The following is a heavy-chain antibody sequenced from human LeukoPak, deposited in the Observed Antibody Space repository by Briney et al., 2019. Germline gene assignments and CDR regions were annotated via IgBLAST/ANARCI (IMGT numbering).Heavy chain of an antibody. Sequence: GGSLRLSCAASGFTFSSYAMSWVRQAPGKGLEWVSSISGSGGSTYYADSVKGRFTISRDNSKNTLYLQMNSLRAEDTAVYYCAKGDSSSKKFDYWGQGTLVTVSS. V-gene: IGHV3-23*01. D-gene: IGHD6-13*01. J-gene: IGHJ4*02. CDR3: AKGDSSSKKFDY. CDR2: ISGSGGST. CDR1: GFTFSSYA.